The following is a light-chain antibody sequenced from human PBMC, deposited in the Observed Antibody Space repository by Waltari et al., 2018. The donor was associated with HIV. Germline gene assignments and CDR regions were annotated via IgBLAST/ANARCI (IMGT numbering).Light chain of an antibody. J-gene: IGLJ1*01. CDR3: SSFTSDFTFV. V-gene: IGLV2-14*01. CDR1: TSDVGGYKY. CDR2: DVS. Sequence: QSALTRPASVSGSPGQSIAIACTGPTSDVGGYKYVSWFQTHPDEAPKLIIYDVSERPSSMSDRFSGSKSATTASLTISGLQPEDEADYYCSSFTSDFTFVFGTGTRVTVL.